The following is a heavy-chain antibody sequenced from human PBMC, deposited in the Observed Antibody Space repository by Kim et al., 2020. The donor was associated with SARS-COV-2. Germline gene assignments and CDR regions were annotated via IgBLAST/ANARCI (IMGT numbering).Heavy chain of an antibody. CDR3: ARADIVVVPAAQLYYYYGMDV. Sequence: GGSLRLSCAASGFTFSDYYMSWIRQAPGKGLEWVSYISSSGSTIYYADSVKGRFTISRDNAKNSLYLQMNSLRAEDTAVYYCARADIVVVPAAQLYYYYGMDVWGQGTTVTVSS. CDR1: GFTFSDYY. CDR2: ISSSGSTI. J-gene: IGHJ6*02. V-gene: IGHV3-11*01. D-gene: IGHD2-2*01.